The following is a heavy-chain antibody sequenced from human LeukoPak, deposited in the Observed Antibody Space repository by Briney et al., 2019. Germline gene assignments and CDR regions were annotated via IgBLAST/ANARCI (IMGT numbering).Heavy chain of an antibody. D-gene: IGHD6-13*01. CDR2: IYHSGST. V-gene: IGHV4-38-2*02. CDR3: ARGYSSSWYFDP. CDR1: GYSISSGYY. J-gene: IGHJ5*02. Sequence: SETLSLTCTVSGYSISSGYYWGWLRQTPGKGLEWIGNIYHSGSTYYNPSLKSRVTISVDTSKNQFSLKLSSVTAADTAVYYCARGYSSSWYFDPWGQGTLVTVSS.